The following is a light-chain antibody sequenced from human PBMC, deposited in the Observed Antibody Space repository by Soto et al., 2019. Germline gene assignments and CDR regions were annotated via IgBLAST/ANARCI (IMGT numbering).Light chain of an antibody. CDR2: KAS. J-gene: IGKJ1*01. CDR3: LQDYNYPWT. CDR1: QSISSW. Sequence: DIQMTQSPSTLSASVGDRFRITCRASQSISSWLAWYQQKPGKAPKLLIYKASSLESGVPSRFSGSGSGTEFTLTISSLQPDDFATYYCLQDYNYPWTFGQGTKVDI. V-gene: IGKV1-5*03.